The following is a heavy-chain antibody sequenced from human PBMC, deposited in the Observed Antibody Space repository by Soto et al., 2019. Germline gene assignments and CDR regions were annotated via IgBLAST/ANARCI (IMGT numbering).Heavy chain of an antibody. CDR1: GFTFSSYA. J-gene: IGHJ6*02. CDR3: AKGDNWNDEGDYYYGMDV. CDR2: ISGSGGST. Sequence: GGSLRLSCAASGFTFSSYAMSWVRQAPGKGLEWVSAISGSGGSTYYADSVKGRFTISRDNSKNTLYLQMNSLRAEDTAVYYCAKGDNWNDEGDYYYGMDVWGQGTTVTVSS. V-gene: IGHV3-23*01. D-gene: IGHD1-1*01.